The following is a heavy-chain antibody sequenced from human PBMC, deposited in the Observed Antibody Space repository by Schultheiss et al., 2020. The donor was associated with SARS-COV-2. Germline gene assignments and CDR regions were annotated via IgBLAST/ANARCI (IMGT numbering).Heavy chain of an antibody. D-gene: IGHD2-15*01. Sequence: SETLSLTCAVSGGSISSSNWWSWVRQPPGKGLEWIGEINHSGSTNYNPSLKSRLTISVDTSKNQFSLKLSSVTAADTAVYYCARGRGYCSGGSCYLPTHYYYYGMDVWGQGTTVTVSS. V-gene: IGHV4-4*02. CDR1: GGSISSSNW. CDR3: ARGRGYCSGGSCYLPTHYYYYGMDV. CDR2: INHSGST. J-gene: IGHJ6*02.